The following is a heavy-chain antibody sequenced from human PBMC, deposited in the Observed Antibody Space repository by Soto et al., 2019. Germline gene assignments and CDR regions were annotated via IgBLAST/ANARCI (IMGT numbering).Heavy chain of an antibody. J-gene: IGHJ4*02. CDR2: INAGNGNT. CDR1: GYTFTSYA. CDR3: ARGGEMATTSTTYYFDY. D-gene: IGHD3-16*01. Sequence: QVQLVQSGAEVKKPGASVKVSCKASGYTFTSYAMHWVRQAPGQRLEWMGWINAGNGNTKYSQKFQGRVTITRDTSASTAYMELSSLRSEDTAVYYCARGGEMATTSTTYYFDYWGQGTLVTVSS. V-gene: IGHV1-3*01.